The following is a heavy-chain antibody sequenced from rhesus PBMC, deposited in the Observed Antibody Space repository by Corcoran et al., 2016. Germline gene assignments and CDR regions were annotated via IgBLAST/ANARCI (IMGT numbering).Heavy chain of an antibody. CDR2: IYCSSTST. Sequence: QVQLKESGPGVVRPSETLSLTCAVSGGSISDSYRWSWIRQPPGKGLEWIGYIYCSSTSTNYNPSLKSRVTISKDTSKNQFSLKLSSVTAADTAVYYCAIGYSGSSFDYLGHGVLVTVSS. D-gene: IGHD6-25*01. CDR1: GGSISDSYR. J-gene: IGHJ4*01. CDR3: AIGYSGSSFDY. V-gene: IGHV4S10*01.